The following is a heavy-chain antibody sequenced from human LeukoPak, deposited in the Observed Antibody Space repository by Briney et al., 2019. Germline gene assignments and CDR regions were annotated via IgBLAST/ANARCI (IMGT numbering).Heavy chain of an antibody. CDR3: ARGLAWALDS. D-gene: IGHD1-26*01. J-gene: IGHJ4*02. CDR2: IYHTGST. Sequence: SETLSLTCAVSGGSITTNNKWWSWVRRPPGKGLEWIGEIYHTGSTNFNPSLRSRVTISIDKSKSQISLSLSSVTAADTAVYYCARGLAWALDSWGRGSQVTVSS. V-gene: IGHV4-4*02. CDR1: GGSITTNNKW.